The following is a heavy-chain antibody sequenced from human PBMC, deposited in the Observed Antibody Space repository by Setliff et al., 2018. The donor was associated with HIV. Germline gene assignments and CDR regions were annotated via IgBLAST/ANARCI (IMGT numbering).Heavy chain of an antibody. CDR2: IYYTGST. CDR1: GASISSSSHH. J-gene: IGHJ4*02. V-gene: IGHV4-39*07. CDR3: ARGRDKYGPIDY. D-gene: IGHD3-10*01. Sequence: SETLSLTCTVSGASISSSSHHWAWIRQPPGKGLEYIGNIYYTGSTHHNPSLESRVATSVDTSRSQFSLKLSSVTAADTAVYYCARGRDKYGPIDYWGQGTLVTVSS.